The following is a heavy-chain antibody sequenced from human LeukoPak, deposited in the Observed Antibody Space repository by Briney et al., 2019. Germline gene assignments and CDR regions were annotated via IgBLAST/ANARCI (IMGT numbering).Heavy chain of an antibody. Sequence: GSLLLSCAGSGFSFGSYWMHWVRQAPGKGLVWVSRINGYGSDTSYADFVKGRFTISRDNAKNTVYLQVNSLRAEDTAVFYCTRGGSGTYGEFDYWGQGTLVTVSS. D-gene: IGHD1-26*01. V-gene: IGHV3-74*01. CDR3: TRGGSGTYGEFDY. CDR2: INGYGSDT. J-gene: IGHJ4*02. CDR1: GFSFGSYW.